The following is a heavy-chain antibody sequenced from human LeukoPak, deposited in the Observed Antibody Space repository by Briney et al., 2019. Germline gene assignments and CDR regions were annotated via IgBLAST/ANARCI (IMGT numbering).Heavy chain of an antibody. CDR1: GYTFTSYD. CDR2: MNPNSGNT. Sequence: ASVKVSCKASGYTFTSYDINWVRQATGQGLEWMGWMNPNSGNTGYAQKFQGRVTMTRNTSISTAYMELSSLRSEDTAVYYCAKRDAGYSNYYYYYGMDVWGQGTTVTVSS. D-gene: IGHD4-11*01. CDR3: AKRDAGYSNYYYYYGMDV. V-gene: IGHV1-8*01. J-gene: IGHJ6*02.